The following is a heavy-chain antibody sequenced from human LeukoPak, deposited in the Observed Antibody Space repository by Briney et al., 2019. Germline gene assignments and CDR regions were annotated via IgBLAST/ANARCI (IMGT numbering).Heavy chain of an antibody. CDR3: AREGGSEAFDI. V-gene: IGHV1-3*03. D-gene: IGHD2-15*01. Sequence: ASVKVSCKASGYTFTGYYMHWVRQAPGQRLEWMGWINAGNGNTKYSQEFQGRVTITRDTSASTAYMELSSLRSEDMAVYYCAREGGSEAFDIWGQGTMVTVSS. CDR1: GYTFTGYY. CDR2: INAGNGNT. J-gene: IGHJ3*02.